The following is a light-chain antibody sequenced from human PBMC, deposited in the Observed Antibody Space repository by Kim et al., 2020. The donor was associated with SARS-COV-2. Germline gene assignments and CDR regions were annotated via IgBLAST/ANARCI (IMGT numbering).Light chain of an antibody. J-gene: IGKJ2*01. CDR3: MQTTHTPPVT. V-gene: IGKV2-28*01. CDR1: ESLLQSTGYNY. Sequence: DIVMTQSPLSLSVTPGEPASISCRSSESLLQSTGYNYLDWYLQKPGQSPQLLIYLGSNRVSGVPDRFSGSGSGTDFTLKITRVEAEDVGVYYCMQTTHTPPVTFGQGTKLEIK. CDR2: LGS.